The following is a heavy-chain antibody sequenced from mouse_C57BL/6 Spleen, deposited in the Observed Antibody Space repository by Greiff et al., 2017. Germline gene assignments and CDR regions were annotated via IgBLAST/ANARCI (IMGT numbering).Heavy chain of an antibody. CDR3: ARSGYYGSSYDGGPWFAY. V-gene: IGHV1-64*01. CDR1: GYTFTSYW. CDR2: IHPNSGST. Sequence: QVQLQQPGAELVKPGASVKLSCKASGYTFTSYWMHWVKQRPGQGLEWIGMIHPNSGSTNYNEKFKSKATLTVAKTSNTAYMQLSSLTSEDSAVYYCARSGYYGSSYDGGPWFAYWGKGTLVTVSA. D-gene: IGHD1-1*01. J-gene: IGHJ3*01.